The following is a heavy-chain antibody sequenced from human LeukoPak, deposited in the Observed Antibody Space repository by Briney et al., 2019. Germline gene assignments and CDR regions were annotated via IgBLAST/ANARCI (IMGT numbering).Heavy chain of an antibody. V-gene: IGHV3-21*01. J-gene: IGHJ6*03. CDR1: GFTFSSYS. Sequence: WGVLRLSCAASGFTFSSYSMNWVRQAPGKGLEWVSSISSSSGYIYYADSVKGRFTISRDNAKNSLYLQMNSLRAEDTAVYYCARDDPAYYYYYYYMDVWGKGTTVTVSS. CDR2: ISSSSGYI. CDR3: ARDDPAYYYYYYYMDV.